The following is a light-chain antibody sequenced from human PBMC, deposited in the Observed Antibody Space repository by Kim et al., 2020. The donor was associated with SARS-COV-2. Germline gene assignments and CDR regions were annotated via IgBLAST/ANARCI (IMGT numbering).Light chain of an antibody. CDR2: DAS. V-gene: IGKV3-11*01. J-gene: IGKJ4*01. Sequence: PGERANRSGRASKRVSSYLAWYQQKPGQAPRLLIYDASNRATGIPARFSGSGSGTDFTLTISSLEPEDFAVYYCQQRSNWPPLLTFGGGTKVDIK. CDR1: KRVSSY. CDR3: QQRSNWPPLLT.